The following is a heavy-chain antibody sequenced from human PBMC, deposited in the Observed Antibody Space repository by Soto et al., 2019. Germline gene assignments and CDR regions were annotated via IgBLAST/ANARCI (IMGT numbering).Heavy chain of an antibody. CDR1: GFTFSSYS. CDR3: ARDGLSEYFDY. J-gene: IGHJ4*02. CDR2: ISSSSSTI. V-gene: IGHV3-48*01. Sequence: GGSLRLSCAASGFTFSSYSMNWVRQAPGKGLEWVSYISSSSSTIYYADSVKGRFTISRDNAKNSLYLQMNSLRAEDTAVYYCARDGLSEYFDYWGQGTLVTVSS.